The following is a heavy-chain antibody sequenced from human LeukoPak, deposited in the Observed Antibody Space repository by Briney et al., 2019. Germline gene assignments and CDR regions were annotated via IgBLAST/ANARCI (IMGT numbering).Heavy chain of an antibody. D-gene: IGHD1-20*01. Sequence: GGSLRLSCAASGFTFSSYGMHWVRQAPGKGLEWVSLISSSSSYIFYADSVKGRFTISRDNAKKSLYLQMNSLRAEDTAVYYCAGPLSGTTDFDYWGQGTLVTVSS. J-gene: IGHJ4*02. CDR3: AGPLSGTTDFDY. CDR1: GFTFSSYG. CDR2: ISSSSSYI. V-gene: IGHV3-21*01.